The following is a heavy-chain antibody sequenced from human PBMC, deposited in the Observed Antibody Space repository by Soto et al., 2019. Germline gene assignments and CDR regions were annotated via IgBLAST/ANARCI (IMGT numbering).Heavy chain of an antibody. D-gene: IGHD3-10*01. V-gene: IGHV3-9*01. Sequence: PGGSLRLSCAASGFTFDDYAMHWVRQAPGKGLEWVSGISWNSGSIGYADSVKGRFTISRDNAKNSLYLQMNSLRAEDTALYYCAKALLRIPNAFDIWGQGTMVTVSS. J-gene: IGHJ3*02. CDR1: GFTFDDYA. CDR3: AKALLRIPNAFDI. CDR2: ISWNSGSI.